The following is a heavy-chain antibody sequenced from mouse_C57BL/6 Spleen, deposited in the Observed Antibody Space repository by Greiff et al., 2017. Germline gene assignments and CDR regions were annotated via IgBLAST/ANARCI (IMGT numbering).Heavy chain of an antibody. V-gene: IGHV1-64*01. D-gene: IGHD2-14*01. J-gene: IGHJ3*01. Sequence: QVQLQQPGAELVKPGASVKLSCKASGYTFTSYWMHWVKQRPGQGLEWIGMIHPNSGSTNYNEKFKSKATLTVDKSSSTAYMQLSSLTSEDSAVYYCAKNKYDDWLAYWGQGTLVTVSA. CDR1: GYTFTSYW. CDR3: AKNKYDDWLAY. CDR2: IHPNSGST.